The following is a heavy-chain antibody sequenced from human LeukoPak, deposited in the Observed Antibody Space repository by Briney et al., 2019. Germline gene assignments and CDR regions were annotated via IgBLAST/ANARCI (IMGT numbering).Heavy chain of an antibody. CDR3: ARHGDYCFDL. CDR2: IKQDGTSK. D-gene: IGHD2-21*01. J-gene: IGHJ4*02. Sequence: GGSLRLSCAASGFAFSRSWMGWVRQAPGKGLEWVANIKQDGTSKYYVDSVMGRFTISRDNAENSVYLQMNSLSAGDTAVYYCARHGDYCFDLWGPGTRVTVSS. CDR1: GFAFSRSW. V-gene: IGHV3-7*02.